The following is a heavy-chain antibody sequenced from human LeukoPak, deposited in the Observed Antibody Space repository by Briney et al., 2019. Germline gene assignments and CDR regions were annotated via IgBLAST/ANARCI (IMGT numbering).Heavy chain of an antibody. D-gene: IGHD5-24*01. CDR1: GGSFSGYY. CDR2: INHSGST. V-gene: IGHV4-34*01. Sequence: PSETLSLTCAVYGGSFSGYYWSWIRQPPGKGLEWIGEINHSGSTNYNPSLKSRVTISVDTSKNQFSLKLSSVTAADTAVYYCASLDNRDGYNYWYFDLWGRGTLVTVSS. CDR3: ASLDNRDGYNYWYFDL. J-gene: IGHJ2*01.